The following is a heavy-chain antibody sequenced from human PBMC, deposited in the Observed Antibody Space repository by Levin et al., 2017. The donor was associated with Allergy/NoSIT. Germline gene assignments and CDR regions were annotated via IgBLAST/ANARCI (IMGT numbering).Heavy chain of an antibody. D-gene: IGHD6-19*01. CDR3: ARYPIAVVNAYFDY. CDR1: GFTSTTYA. Sequence: PGGSLRLSCAASGFTSTTYAMSWVRQAPGKGLEWVSGISGSGDTTYYADSVKGRFTISRDNSKNTLFLQMNSLRAEDTAEYFCARYPIAVVNAYFDYWGQGALVTVSS. CDR2: ISGSGDTT. J-gene: IGHJ4*02. V-gene: IGHV3-23*01.